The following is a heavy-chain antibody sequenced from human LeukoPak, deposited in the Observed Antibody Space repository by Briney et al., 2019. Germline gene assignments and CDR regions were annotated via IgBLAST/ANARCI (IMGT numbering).Heavy chain of an antibody. CDR3: ARGRVGVVAHSSSLYYYYYGMDV. D-gene: IGHD6-13*01. Sequence: SQTLSLTCAVSGGSISSDDNPWSWIRQPPGTGLEWIGEINHSGSTNYNPSLKSRVTISVDTSKNQFSLKLSSVTAADTAVYYCARGRVGVVAHSSSLYYYYYGMDVWGQGTTVTVSS. J-gene: IGHJ6*02. CDR1: GGSISSDDNP. CDR2: INHSGST. V-gene: IGHV4-30-2*01.